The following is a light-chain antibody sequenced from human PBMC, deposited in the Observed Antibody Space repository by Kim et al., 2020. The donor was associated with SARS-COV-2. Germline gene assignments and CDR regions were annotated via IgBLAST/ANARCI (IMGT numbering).Light chain of an antibody. Sequence: SVGDSLALTYRARQDINNSLAWYQQTPGKTPKLLLSATSKLERGVPSRFSGSGSGTTYTLTINSLQPEDFATYYCQQYYRPPLSFGGGTKVDIK. V-gene: IGKV1-NL1*01. CDR2: ATS. CDR1: QDINNS. CDR3: QQYYRPPLS. J-gene: IGKJ4*01.